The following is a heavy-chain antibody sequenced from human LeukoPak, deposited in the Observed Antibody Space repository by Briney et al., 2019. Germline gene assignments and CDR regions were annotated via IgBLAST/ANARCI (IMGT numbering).Heavy chain of an antibody. V-gene: IGHV1-2*02. CDR2: INPNSGGT. CDR1: GYTFTGYY. D-gene: IGHD2-21*02. J-gene: IGHJ4*02. Sequence: ASVKVSCKASGYTFTGYYMHWVRQAPGQGLEWMGWINPNSGGTNYAQKFQGRVTMTRDTSISTAYMELSRLRSDDTAVYDCARDAAYCGGDCYSDYWGQGTLVTVSS. CDR3: ARDAAYCGGDCYSDY.